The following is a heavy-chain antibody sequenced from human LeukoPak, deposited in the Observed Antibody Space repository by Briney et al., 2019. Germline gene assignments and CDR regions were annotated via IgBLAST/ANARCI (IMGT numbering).Heavy chain of an antibody. V-gene: IGHV4-59*01. D-gene: IGHD5-18*01. CDR3: ASQVTAMVTLDY. Sequence: PSETLSLTCTVSGGSISSYYWSWIRQPPGKGLEWIGYIYYSGSTNYNPSLKSRVTISVDTSKNQFSLKLSSVTAADTAVYYCASQVTAMVTLDYWGQGTLVTVSS. J-gene: IGHJ4*02. CDR1: GGSISSYY. CDR2: IYYSGST.